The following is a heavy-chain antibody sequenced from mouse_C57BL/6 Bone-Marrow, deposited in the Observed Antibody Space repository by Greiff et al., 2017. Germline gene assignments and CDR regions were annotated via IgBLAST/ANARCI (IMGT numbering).Heavy chain of an antibody. D-gene: IGHD2-4*01. Sequence: DVKLQESGPGLVKPSQSLSLTCSVTGYSITSGYYWNWIRQFPGNKLEWMGYISYDGSNNYNPSLKNRISLTRDTPKNQFFLKLKSVTSEDTATDYCARKSYDDDLGAMDYWGQGTSVTVSS. CDR1: GYSITSGYY. J-gene: IGHJ4*01. CDR2: ISYDGSN. V-gene: IGHV3-6*01. CDR3: ARKSYDDDLGAMDY.